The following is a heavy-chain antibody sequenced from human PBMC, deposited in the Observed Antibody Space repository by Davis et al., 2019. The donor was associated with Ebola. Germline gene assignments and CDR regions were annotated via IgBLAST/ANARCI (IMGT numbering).Heavy chain of an antibody. CDR1: GFTFSTYA. J-gene: IGHJ4*02. CDR2: ISGNGDRA. CDR3: ARWYYSSGWGLDY. V-gene: IGHV3-23*01. D-gene: IGHD6-19*01. Sequence: GGSLRLSCTTSGFTFSTYALSWVRQAPGKGLEWVASISGNGDRAFYADSVKGRFTISRDNAKNSLSLQINSLTAEDTAVYYCARWYYSSGWGLDYWGQGTLVTVSS.